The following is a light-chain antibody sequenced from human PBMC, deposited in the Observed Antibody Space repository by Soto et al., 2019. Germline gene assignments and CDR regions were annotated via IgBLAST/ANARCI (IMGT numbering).Light chain of an antibody. V-gene: IGLV2-11*01. CDR3: CSYAGRYTYV. CDR2: DVS. Sequence: QSALTQPRSVSGSPGQSVTISCTGTRNDVGGYNYVSWYQQHPGKAPKLIIYDVSKRPSGVPDRFSGSKSGNTASLTISGLQAEDEADYYCCSYAGRYTYVFGTGTKLTVL. J-gene: IGLJ1*01. CDR1: RNDVGGYNY.